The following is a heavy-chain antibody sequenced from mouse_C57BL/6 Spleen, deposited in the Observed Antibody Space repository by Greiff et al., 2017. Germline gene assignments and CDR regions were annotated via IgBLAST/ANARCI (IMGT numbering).Heavy chain of an antibody. CDR2: ISGGGGNT. V-gene: IGHV5-9*01. J-gene: IGHJ1*03. Sequence: EVKLVESGGGLVKPGGSLKLSCAASGFTFSSYTMSWVRQTPEKRLEWVATISGGGGNTYYPDSVKGRFTISRDNAKNTLYLQMSSLRSEDTALYYCARRFTTGRNFDVWGTGTTVTVSS. D-gene: IGHD1-1*01. CDR1: GFTFSSYT. CDR3: ARRFTTGRNFDV.